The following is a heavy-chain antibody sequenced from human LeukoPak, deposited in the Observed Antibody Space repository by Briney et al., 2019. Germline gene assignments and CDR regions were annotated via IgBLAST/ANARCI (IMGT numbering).Heavy chain of an antibody. J-gene: IGHJ6*03. V-gene: IGHV4-61*02. D-gene: IGHD6-6*01. CDR1: GGSISSGSYW. CDR3: ARASIAAPYYYYYYMDV. CDR2: IYTDTIT. Sequence: SETLSLTCTVSGGSISSGSYWWNWIRQPAGKGLEWIGRIYTDTITTYNPSLKSRVTISVDTSKNQFSLKLSSVTAADTAVYYCARASIAAPYYYYYYMDVWGKGTTVTVSS.